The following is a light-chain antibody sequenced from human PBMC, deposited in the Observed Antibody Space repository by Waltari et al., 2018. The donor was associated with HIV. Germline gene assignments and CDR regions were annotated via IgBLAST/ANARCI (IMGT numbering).Light chain of an antibody. J-gene: IGLJ2*01. V-gene: IGLV2-14*03. Sequence: QSALTQPASVSGSPGQSITISCTGTSIDVGGYNYVSWYQQHPGKAPKLMIYHVSNRRAGLSNRCYGSKSGNTASLTISGLQAEDEADYYCTSYTSSNALVIFGGGTKLTVL. CDR2: HVS. CDR3: TSYTSSNALVI. CDR1: SIDVGGYNY.